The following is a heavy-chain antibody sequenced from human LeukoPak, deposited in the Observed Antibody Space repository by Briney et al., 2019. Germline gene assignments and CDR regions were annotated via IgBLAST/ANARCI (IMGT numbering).Heavy chain of an antibody. Sequence: GGSLRLSCAASGFTFSSYGMNWVRQAPGKGLEWVSFISSSSSYIYYADSVKGRFTISRDNAKNSLYLQMNSLRAEDTAVYYCASQSFGLFEYWGQGTLVTVSS. D-gene: IGHD3-16*01. J-gene: IGHJ4*02. V-gene: IGHV3-21*01. CDR1: GFTFSSYG. CDR2: ISSSSSYI. CDR3: ASQSFGLFEY.